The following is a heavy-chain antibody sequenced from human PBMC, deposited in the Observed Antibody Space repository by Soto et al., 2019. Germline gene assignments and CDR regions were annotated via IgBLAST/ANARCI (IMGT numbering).Heavy chain of an antibody. CDR1: GGSIGTYY. Sequence: QVQLQESGPGLVKTSETLSLSCTVSGGSIGTYYWNWIRQPPGKGLEWIGYIYYNGRTNSSPSLKSRVVISVDTSKNQFSLKLNSVTAADTAVYYCARGQLLEYGVFDVWGQGTMVSVSS. CDR2: IYYNGRT. D-gene: IGHD1-1*01. V-gene: IGHV4-59*01. J-gene: IGHJ3*01. CDR3: ARGQLLEYGVFDV.